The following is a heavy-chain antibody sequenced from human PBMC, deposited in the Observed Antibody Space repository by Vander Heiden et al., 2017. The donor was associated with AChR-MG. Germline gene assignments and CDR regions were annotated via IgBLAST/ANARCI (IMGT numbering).Heavy chain of an antibody. CDR2: ISGNGGYQ. Sequence: EEQSLESGGGLPQPGGSPTSSCTVSGFTFRSYAMSWVRQAPGGGLEWVSGISGNGGYQYYADSVKGRFTISRDNSKNNFYLQMNSLTADDTAVYYCAKRGRWAVGGQGTVVTVAS. CDR3: AKRGRWAV. V-gene: IGHV3-23*01. D-gene: IGHD1-26*01. CDR1: GFTFRSYA. J-gene: IGHJ1*01.